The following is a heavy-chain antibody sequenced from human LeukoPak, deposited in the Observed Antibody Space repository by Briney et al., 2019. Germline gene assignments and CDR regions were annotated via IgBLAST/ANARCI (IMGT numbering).Heavy chain of an antibody. CDR3: ARGDYDFWSGYFSGTNAFDI. CDR2: MNPNSGNT. J-gene: IGHJ3*02. Sequence: ASVKVSCKASGYTFTSYDINWVRQATGQGLEWMGWMNPNSGNTGYAQKFQGRVTMTRNTSISTAYMELSSLRSEDTAVYYCARGDYDFWSGYFSGTNAFDIWGQGTMVTVSS. D-gene: IGHD3-3*01. CDR1: GYTFTSYD. V-gene: IGHV1-8*01.